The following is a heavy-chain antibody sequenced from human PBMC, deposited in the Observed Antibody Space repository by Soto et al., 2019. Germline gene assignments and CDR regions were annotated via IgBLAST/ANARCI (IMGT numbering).Heavy chain of an antibody. Sequence: QVQLVESGGGVVQPGGSLRLSCTTSGFTFNTYGMHWVRQAPGKGLEWVAIICYDGSNKYYADSVKGRLTISRDNSKHTLYLQMNSLRAEDTALYYCARADCTGAYCYSWPFNYGVDVWGQGTTVTVSS. J-gene: IGHJ6*02. CDR1: GFTFNTYG. CDR3: ARADCTGAYCYSWPFNYGVDV. V-gene: IGHV3-33*08. D-gene: IGHD2-15*01. CDR2: ICYDGSNK.